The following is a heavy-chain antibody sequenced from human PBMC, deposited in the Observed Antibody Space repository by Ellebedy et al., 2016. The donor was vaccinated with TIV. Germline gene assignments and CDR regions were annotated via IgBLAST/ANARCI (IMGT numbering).Heavy chain of an antibody. Sequence: GESLKISCAASGFNFNSYALHWVRQAPGKGLEWVSLISYHGSDKYYADSVKGRFTISRDNSKNTLDLQMNNLRTEDTAVYYCARDPDAFGDQYFDLWGQGTLVTVSS. V-gene: IGHV3-30*04. D-gene: IGHD3-10*01. J-gene: IGHJ5*01. CDR1: GFNFNSYA. CDR3: ARDPDAFGDQYFDL. CDR2: ISYHGSDK.